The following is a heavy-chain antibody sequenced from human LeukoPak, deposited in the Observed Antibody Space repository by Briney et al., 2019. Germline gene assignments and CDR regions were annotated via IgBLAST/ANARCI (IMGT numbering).Heavy chain of an antibody. D-gene: IGHD6-13*01. V-gene: IGHV4-34*01. CDR1: GGSFSGYY. Sequence: SETLSLTCAVYGGSFSGYYWSWIRQPPGKGLEWVGSIYYSGSTNDNPSLKSRVSISVDTSKNQFSLKLTSVTAADTAVYYCARGLGSYSSSWYVPDYWGQGILVTVSS. J-gene: IGHJ4*02. CDR3: ARGLGSYSSSWYVPDY. CDR2: IYYSGST.